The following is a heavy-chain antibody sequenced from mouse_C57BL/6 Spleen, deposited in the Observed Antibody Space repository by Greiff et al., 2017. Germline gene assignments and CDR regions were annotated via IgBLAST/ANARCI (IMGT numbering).Heavy chain of an antibody. Sequence: EVQLQESGPGLVKPSQSLSLTCSVTGYSITSGYYWNWIRQFPGNKLEWMGYISYDGSNNYNPSLKNRISITRDTSKNQFFLKLNSVTTEDTATYYCARDVVANAMDYWGQGTSVTVSS. J-gene: IGHJ4*01. V-gene: IGHV3-6*01. CDR3: ARDVVANAMDY. CDR1: GYSITSGYY. D-gene: IGHD1-1*01. CDR2: ISYDGSN.